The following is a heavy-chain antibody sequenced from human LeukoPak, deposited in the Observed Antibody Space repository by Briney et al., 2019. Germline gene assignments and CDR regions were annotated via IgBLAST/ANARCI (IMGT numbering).Heavy chain of an antibody. CDR3: ASGLGLDY. CDR2: IKQDGSEK. CDR1: GFTFSSYW. D-gene: IGHD3-10*01. J-gene: IGHJ4*02. V-gene: IGHV3-7*03. Sequence: PGGSLRLSCAASGFTFSSYWMRWVRQAPGKGPEWVANIKQDGSEKNYVDSVKGRFTISRDDAKNSLYLQMNSLRAEDTAVYYCASGLGLDYWGQGTLVTVSS.